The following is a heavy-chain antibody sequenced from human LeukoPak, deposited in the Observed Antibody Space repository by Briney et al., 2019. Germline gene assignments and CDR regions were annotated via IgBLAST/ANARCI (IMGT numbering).Heavy chain of an antibody. CDR1: GGSISSYY. CDR2: IYYSGST. Sequence: SETLSLTCTVSGGSISSYYWSGIRQPPGKGLEWIGYIYYSGSTNYNPSLKSRVTISVDTSKNQFSLKLSSVTAADTAVYYCARDLFGEYWGQGTLVTVSS. J-gene: IGHJ4*02. D-gene: IGHD3-10*01. V-gene: IGHV4-59*01. CDR3: ARDLFGEY.